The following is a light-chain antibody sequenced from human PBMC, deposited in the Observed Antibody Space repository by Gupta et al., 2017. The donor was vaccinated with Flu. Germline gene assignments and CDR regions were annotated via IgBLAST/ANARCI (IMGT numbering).Light chain of an antibody. J-gene: IGKJ4*01. Sequence: GDRVTITCRASQSLTSWLAWYQQKPGKAPKLLIYKASNLESGVPSRFSGSGSGTEFTLTISSLQPDDFATYYCQQYDNYSLTFGGGTKVEIK. V-gene: IGKV1-5*03. CDR1: QSLTSW. CDR3: QQYDNYSLT. CDR2: KAS.